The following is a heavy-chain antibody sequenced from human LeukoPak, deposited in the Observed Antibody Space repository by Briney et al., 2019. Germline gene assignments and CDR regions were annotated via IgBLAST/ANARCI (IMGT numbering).Heavy chain of an antibody. D-gene: IGHD3-10*01. CDR2: IYYSGST. CDR1: GGSVSSYY. Sequence: SETLSLTCTVSGGSVSSYYWSWIRQPPGKGLEWIGYIYYSGSTNYNPSLKSRVTISVDTSKNRFSLKLSSVTAADTAVYYCARAIPGPLIRSYYFDYWGQGTLVTVSS. V-gene: IGHV4-59*02. J-gene: IGHJ4*02. CDR3: ARAIPGPLIRSYYFDY.